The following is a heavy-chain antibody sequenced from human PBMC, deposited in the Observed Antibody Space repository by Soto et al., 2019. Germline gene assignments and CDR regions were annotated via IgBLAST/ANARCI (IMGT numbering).Heavy chain of an antibody. CDR1: RGSISSSGYY. V-gene: IGHV4-39*01. CDR3: ARHGALISPFQH. J-gene: IGHJ1*01. Sequence: QLQLQESGPGLVKPSETLSLTCTVSRGSISSSGYYWGWIRQPPGKGLEWIGSIYYSGSTYYNPSLKSRVTISVDTSKNQFSLNLSSVTAADTAVYYCARHGALISPFQHWGQGTLVTVSS. D-gene: IGHD3-16*01. CDR2: IYYSGST.